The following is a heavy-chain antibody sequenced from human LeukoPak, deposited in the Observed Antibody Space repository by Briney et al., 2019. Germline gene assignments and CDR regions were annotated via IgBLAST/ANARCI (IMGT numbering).Heavy chain of an antibody. CDR3: ASAVGPFDY. CDR1: GFIFRSHG. V-gene: IGHV3-48*04. J-gene: IGHJ4*02. Sequence: PGGSLRRSCAGSGFIFRSHGMIWVRQAPGRGLEWVSYISPGGNTIYYADSMKGRFTASRDDAQNSLSLHMNSLRAEDTAVYYCASAVGPFDYWGQGALVTVSS. D-gene: IGHD1-26*01. CDR2: ISPGGNTI.